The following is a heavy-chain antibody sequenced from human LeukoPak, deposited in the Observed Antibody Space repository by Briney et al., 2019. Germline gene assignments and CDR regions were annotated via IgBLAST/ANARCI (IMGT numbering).Heavy chain of an antibody. D-gene: IGHD5-18*01. CDR2: ISAYNGNT. J-gene: IGHJ4*02. CDR3: ARDRAGYSYGPTWPIDY. Sequence: GASVKVSCKASGYTFTSYGISWVRQAPGQGLEWMGWISAYNGNTNYAQKLQGRVTMTTDTSTSTAYMELRSLRSDDTAVYYCARDRAGYSYGPTWPIDYWGQGTPVTVSS. CDR1: GYTFTSYG. V-gene: IGHV1-18*04.